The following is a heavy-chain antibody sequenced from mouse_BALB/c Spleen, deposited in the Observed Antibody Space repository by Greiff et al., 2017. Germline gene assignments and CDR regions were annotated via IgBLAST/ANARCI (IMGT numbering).Heavy chain of an antibody. CDR2: ISSGSSTI. Sequence: EVQVVESGGGLVQPGGSRKLSCAASGFTFSSFGMHWVRQAPEKGLEWVAYISSGSSTIYYADTVKGRFTISRDNPKNTLFLQMTSLRSEDTAMYYCARSGRYDDGFAYWGQGTLVTVSA. D-gene: IGHD2-14*01. V-gene: IGHV5-17*02. J-gene: IGHJ3*01. CDR3: ARSGRYDDGFAY. CDR1: GFTFSSFG.